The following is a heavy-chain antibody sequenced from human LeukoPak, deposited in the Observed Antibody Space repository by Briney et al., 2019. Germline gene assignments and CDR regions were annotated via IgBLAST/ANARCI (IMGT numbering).Heavy chain of an antibody. J-gene: IGHJ3*02. D-gene: IGHD6-6*01. CDR2: IDYSGST. V-gene: IGHV4-59*08. CDR1: GGSISTYY. CDR3: ARRTAARAGYVFDI. Sequence: SETLSLTCTVSGGSISTYYWSWIRQPPGKGLEWLGYIDYSGSTNYNPSLKSRVTISVDTSKNQFSLKLSSVTAADTAVYYCARRTAARAGYVFDIWGQGTKAAVSS.